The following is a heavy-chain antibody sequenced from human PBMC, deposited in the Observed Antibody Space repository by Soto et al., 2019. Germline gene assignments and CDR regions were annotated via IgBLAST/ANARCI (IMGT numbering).Heavy chain of an antibody. D-gene: IGHD3-22*01. J-gene: IGHJ4*02. V-gene: IGHV4-34*01. Sequence: PSETLSLTCAVYGGSFSGYYWSWIRQPPGKGLEWIGEINHSGSTNYNPSLKSRVTISVDTSKNQFSLKLSSVTAADTAVYYCARPGPRYDSSGYPQYWGQGTLVTVSS. CDR3: ARPGPRYDSSGYPQY. CDR1: GGSFSGYY. CDR2: INHSGST.